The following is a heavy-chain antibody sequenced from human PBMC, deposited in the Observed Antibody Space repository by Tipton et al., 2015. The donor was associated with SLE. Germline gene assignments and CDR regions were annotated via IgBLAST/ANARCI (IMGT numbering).Heavy chain of an antibody. CDR2: ISYSETP. CDR3: AGAWQGYCSGGTCYVLDY. J-gene: IGHJ4*02. V-gene: IGHV4-59*11. Sequence: TLSLTCTVSGGSISSHYWSWIRQPPGKGLAWIGYISYSETPNYNPPPKGRVTISVDTSKNQFSLKLRSVTAADTAVYYCAGAWQGYCSGGTCYVLDYWGQGTLGTVSS. D-gene: IGHD2-15*01. CDR1: GGSISSHY.